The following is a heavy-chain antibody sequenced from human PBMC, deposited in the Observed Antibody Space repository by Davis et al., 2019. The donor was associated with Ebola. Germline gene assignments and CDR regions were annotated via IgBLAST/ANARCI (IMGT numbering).Heavy chain of an antibody. Sequence: MPSETLSLTCTVSGGSISSSTYYWGWIRQPPGKGLEWIGSLYYSGSTYTTPSLKSRVTISVDTSKNQFSLKPSPVTAADTAVYYCARLGGDYVWGSYRPSRGMDVWGQGTTVTVSS. D-gene: IGHD3-16*02. J-gene: IGHJ6*02. V-gene: IGHV4-39*01. CDR1: GGSISSSTYY. CDR3: ARLGGDYVWGSYRPSRGMDV. CDR2: LYYSGST.